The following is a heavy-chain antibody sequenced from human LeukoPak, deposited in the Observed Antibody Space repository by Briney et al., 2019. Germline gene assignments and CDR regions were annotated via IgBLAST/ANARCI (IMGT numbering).Heavy chain of an antibody. CDR2: IYSDGSNS. CDR3: ARGRSCSSATCYNGLDV. J-gene: IGHJ6*02. CDR1: GFTFSSYA. Sequence: GGSLRLSCAASGFTFSSYAMSWVRQAPGKGLVWVSRIYSDGSNSKYADSVKGRFTISRDNAKNTLYLQMNSLRAEDTAVYYCARGRSCSSATCYNGLDVWGQGTTVTVSS. D-gene: IGHD2-2*01. V-gene: IGHV3-74*03.